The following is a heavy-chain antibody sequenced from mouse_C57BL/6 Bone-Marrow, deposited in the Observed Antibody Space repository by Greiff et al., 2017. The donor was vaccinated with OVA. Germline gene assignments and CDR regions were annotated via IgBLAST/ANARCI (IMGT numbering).Heavy chain of an antibody. J-gene: IGHJ2*01. CDR3: ERRYYGSSYPYYLDD. Sequence: QVQLQQSGPELVKPGASVKISCKASGYAFSSSWMNWVKQRPGKGLEWIGRIYPGDGDTNYNGKFKGKATLTADKSSSTAYMQLSSLTSEDSAVYVCERRYYGSSYPYYLDDWGQGTTLTVSS. CDR1: GYAFSSSW. D-gene: IGHD1-1*01. CDR2: IYPGDGDT. V-gene: IGHV1-82*01.